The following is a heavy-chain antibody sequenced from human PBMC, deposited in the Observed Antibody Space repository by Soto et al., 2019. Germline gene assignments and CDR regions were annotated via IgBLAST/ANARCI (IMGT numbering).Heavy chain of an antibody. CDR3: ATATASTPGGRLDV. V-gene: IGHV1-69*01. Sequence: VQLEQSETEVRKPGSSVKLSCKTSGDSFNDYAISWVRQAPGQGLEWMGGIIPILNLVRYAEKFQGRVTISATDSTGTAYLEVTRLRSEDTATDYCATATASTPGGRLDVWCLGTTVSVSS. CDR2: IIPILNLV. CDR1: GDSFNDYA. J-gene: IGHJ6*02. D-gene: IGHD3-16*01.